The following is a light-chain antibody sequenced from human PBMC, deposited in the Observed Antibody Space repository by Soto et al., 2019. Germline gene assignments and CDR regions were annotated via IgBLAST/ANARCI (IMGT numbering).Light chain of an antibody. J-gene: IGLJ1*01. CDR3: AAWDDSLNGPV. CDR2: SNN. V-gene: IGLV1-44*01. Sequence: QSALAQPPSASGTPGQRVTISCPGSSSNIGSNTVNWYQQLPGTAPKLLIYSNNQRPSGVPDRFSGSKSGTSASLAISGLQSEDEADYYCAAWDDSLNGPVFGTGTKVTVL. CDR1: SSNIGSNT.